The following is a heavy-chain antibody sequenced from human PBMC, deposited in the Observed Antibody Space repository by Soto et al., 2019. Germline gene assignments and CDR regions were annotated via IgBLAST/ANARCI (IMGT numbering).Heavy chain of an antibody. D-gene: IGHD3-3*01. Sequence: GGSLRLSCAASGFTFSSYAMSWVRQAPGKGLEWVSAISGSGGSTYYADSVKGRLTISRDNSKNTLYLQMNSLRAEDTAVYYCAKDPSGALKYYDFWSGYPYFDYWGQGTLVTVSS. J-gene: IGHJ4*02. CDR1: GFTFSSYA. CDR2: ISGSGGST. CDR3: AKDPSGALKYYDFWSGYPYFDY. V-gene: IGHV3-23*01.